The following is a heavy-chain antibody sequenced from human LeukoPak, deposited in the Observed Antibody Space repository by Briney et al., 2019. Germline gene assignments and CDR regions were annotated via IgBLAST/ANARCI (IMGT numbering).Heavy chain of an antibody. J-gene: IGHJ3*02. D-gene: IGHD1-26*01. CDR3: AREVGATADGAFDI. Sequence: SESLSLTCTVSGGSISSYYWSWIRQPPGKGLEWVGYIYYSAGTNYNPSLKSRVTISVDTSKNQFSLKLSSVTAADTAVYYCAREVGATADGAFDIWGQGTMVTVSS. V-gene: IGHV4-59*01. CDR1: GGSISSYY. CDR2: IYYSAGT.